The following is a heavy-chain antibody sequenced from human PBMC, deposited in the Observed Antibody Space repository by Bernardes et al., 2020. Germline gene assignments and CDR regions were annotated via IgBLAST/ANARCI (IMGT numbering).Heavy chain of an antibody. D-gene: IGHD5-18*01. Sequence: SVKVSCKASGGTFSNYVITWVRQAPGQGLEWMGGIIPIFGTANYAQKFQGRLTITADESTSTADMELSSLRSEDTAAYYCARGEGGYKGGGDYYYGMDVWGKGTTVTVSS. CDR1: GGTFSNYV. J-gene: IGHJ6*04. V-gene: IGHV1-69*13. CDR2: IIPIFGTA. CDR3: ARGEGGYKGGGDYYYGMDV.